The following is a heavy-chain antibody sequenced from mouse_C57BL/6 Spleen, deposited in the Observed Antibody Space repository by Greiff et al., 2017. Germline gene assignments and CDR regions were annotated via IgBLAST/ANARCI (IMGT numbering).Heavy chain of an antibody. CDR1: GFTFSSYT. CDR3: ARQGELHYYSSSPFAY. Sequence: EVMLVESGGGLVKPGGSLKLSCAASGFTFSSYTMSWVRQTPEKRLEWVATISGGGGNTYYPDSVKGRFTISRDNAKNTLYLQMSSLRSEDTALYYCARQGELHYYSSSPFAYWGQGTLVTVSA. J-gene: IGHJ3*01. D-gene: IGHD1-1*01. V-gene: IGHV5-9*01. CDR2: ISGGGGNT.